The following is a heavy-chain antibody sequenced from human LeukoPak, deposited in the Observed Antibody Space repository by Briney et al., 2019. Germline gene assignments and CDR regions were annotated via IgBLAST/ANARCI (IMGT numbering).Heavy chain of an antibody. CDR3: ARLGPYDFWSGLVDYYYYYYMDV. Sequence: SETLSLTCTVSGGSINSVGNSWSWVRQYPGKGLEWIGNIYYSGNTYYNPSLKSRVTISVDTSKNQFSLKLSSVTAADTAVYYCARLGPYDFWSGLVDYYYYYYMDVWGKGTTVTVSS. D-gene: IGHD3-3*01. CDR2: IYYSGNT. J-gene: IGHJ6*03. CDR1: GGSINSVGNS. V-gene: IGHV4-31*03.